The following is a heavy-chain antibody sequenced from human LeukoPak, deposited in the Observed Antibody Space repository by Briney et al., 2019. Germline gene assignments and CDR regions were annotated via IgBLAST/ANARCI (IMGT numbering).Heavy chain of an antibody. CDR3: ARTIGYCSGGSCYFYYGMDV. V-gene: IGHV4-34*01. Sequence: SETLSLTCAVYGGSFSGYYWSWIRQPPGKGLEWIGEINHSGSTNYNPSLKSRVTISADTSKNQFSLKLSSVTAADTAVYYCARTIGYCSGGSCYFYYGMDVWGQGTTVTVSS. D-gene: IGHD2-15*01. CDR2: INHSGST. J-gene: IGHJ6*02. CDR1: GGSFSGYY.